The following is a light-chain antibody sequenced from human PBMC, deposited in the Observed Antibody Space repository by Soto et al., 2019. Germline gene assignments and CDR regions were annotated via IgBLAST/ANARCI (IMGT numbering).Light chain of an antibody. CDR1: KLGDKY. CDR2: QDS. J-gene: IGLJ2*01. Sequence: SYELTQPPSMSVSPGQTASITCTGDKLGDKYACWYQQKPGQSPVVVIYQDSKRPSGIPERFSGSNSGNTATLTISGPQAMDEADYYCQARDSSTVVFGGGTKLTVL. V-gene: IGLV3-1*01. CDR3: QARDSSTVV.